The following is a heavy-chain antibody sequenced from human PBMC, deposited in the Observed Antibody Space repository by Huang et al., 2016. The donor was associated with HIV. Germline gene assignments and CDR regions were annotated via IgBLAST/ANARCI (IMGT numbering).Heavy chain of an antibody. J-gene: IGHJ3*02. CDR1: GFPFNNHA. CDR3: ARAKDTWDAYDI. D-gene: IGHD5-18*01. CDR2: ISNDGSNN. V-gene: IGHV3-30-3*01. Sequence: QVQLVESGGGVVQPGRSLRLSCAASGFPFNNHAMHWVRQARGKGLDWVAVISNDGSNNYYADSVKGRFTISRDSSKSTLFRHMASLRTEDTAVYYCARAKDTWDAYDIWGQGTMVMVSS.